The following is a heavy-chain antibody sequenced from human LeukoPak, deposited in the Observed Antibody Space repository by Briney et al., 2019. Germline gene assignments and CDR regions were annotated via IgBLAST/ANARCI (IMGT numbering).Heavy chain of an antibody. Sequence: SVKVSCKSSGGTFSIYAISWVRQAPGQGLEWMGGITTIFGTANYAQKCRGRVTIAAAESTSTAYMELSSLRSEDTAVYYCARVLYSSSWDYAFDIWGQGTMVTVSS. J-gene: IGHJ3*02. D-gene: IGHD6-13*01. CDR3: ARVLYSSSWDYAFDI. CDR2: ITTIFGTA. CDR1: GGTFSIYA. V-gene: IGHV1-69*13.